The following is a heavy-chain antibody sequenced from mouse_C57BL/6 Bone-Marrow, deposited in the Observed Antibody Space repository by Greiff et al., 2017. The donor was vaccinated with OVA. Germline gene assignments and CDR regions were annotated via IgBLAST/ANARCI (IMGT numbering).Heavy chain of an antibody. CDR1: GFNIKDDY. CDR3: TTTVSIYYDEY. J-gene: IGHJ2*01. Sequence: EVQLQESGAELVRPGASVKLSCTASGFNIKDDYMHWVKQRPEQGLEWIGWIDPENGDTESASKFPGKATITADTSYSTAYLQLSSLTSEDTAVYYCTTTVSIYYDEYWGQGTAPTVSA. CDR2: IDPENGDT. V-gene: IGHV14-4*01. D-gene: IGHD2-4*01.